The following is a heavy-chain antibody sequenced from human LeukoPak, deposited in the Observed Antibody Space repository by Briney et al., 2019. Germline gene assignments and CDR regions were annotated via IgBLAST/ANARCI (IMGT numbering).Heavy chain of an antibody. CDR3: AHYVWGSSTAFDI. V-gene: IGHV4-59*01. CDR1: GGSISNYY. J-gene: IGHJ3*02. D-gene: IGHD3-16*01. Sequence: SETLSLTCTVSGGSISNYYWSWLRQPPAKGLEWIGYIHYSGSSNYNPSLKSRVTISVDTSKNQFSLKLSSVTAADTAVYYCAHYVWGSSTAFDIWGQGTMVTVSS. CDR2: IHYSGSS.